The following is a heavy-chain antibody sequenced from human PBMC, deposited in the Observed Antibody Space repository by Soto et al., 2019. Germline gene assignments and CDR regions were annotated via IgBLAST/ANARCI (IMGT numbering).Heavy chain of an antibody. CDR3: ARLGDDY. CDR1: GFTFSNYW. CDR2: IKPDGSEK. V-gene: IGHV3-7*05. Sequence: GGSLRLSCAASGFTFSNYWMHWVRQAPGKGLEWVANIKPDGSEKYYVDSVKGRFTISRDNAKNSLFLQMDSLRAEDTALYYCARLGDDYWGQGTIVTVSS. D-gene: IGHD3-10*01. J-gene: IGHJ4*02.